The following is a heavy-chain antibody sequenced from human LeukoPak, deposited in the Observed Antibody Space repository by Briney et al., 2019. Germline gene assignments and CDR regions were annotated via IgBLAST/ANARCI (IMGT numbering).Heavy chain of an antibody. D-gene: IGHD3-22*01. CDR1: GFTFSTYA. CDR2: ISGSGGST. V-gene: IGHV3-23*01. Sequence: TGGSLRLSCAASGFTFSTYAMSWVRQAPGKGLEWVSAISGSGGSTYYADSVKGRFTISRDNAKNTLYLQMNSLRDEDTAVYYCARVAYYYDSSDYYSHAFDIWGQGTMVTVSS. CDR3: ARVAYYYDSSDYYSHAFDI. J-gene: IGHJ3*02.